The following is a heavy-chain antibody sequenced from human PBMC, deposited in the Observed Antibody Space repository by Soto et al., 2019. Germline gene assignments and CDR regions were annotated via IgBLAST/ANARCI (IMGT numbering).Heavy chain of an antibody. V-gene: IGHV3-48*02. CDR1: GFPFSDYN. CDR2: TSSTSGTI. D-gene: IGHD3-3*01. Sequence: GGSLRLSSAASGFPFSDYNMNWVRQAPGKGLEWVSYTSSTSGTIFYADSVKGRFTISRDNAKNSLYLQMNSLRDEDTAVYYCARDLPDFRGQGTLVTVSS. J-gene: IGHJ4*02. CDR3: ARDLPDF.